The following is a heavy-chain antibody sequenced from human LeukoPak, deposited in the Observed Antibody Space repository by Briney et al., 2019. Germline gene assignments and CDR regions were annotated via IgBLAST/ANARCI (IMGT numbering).Heavy chain of an antibody. Sequence: ASVKVSCKASGYTFTSYDINWVRQATGQGLEWMGWMNPNSGNTGYAQKFQGRVTMTRNTSISTAYMELSSLRPEDTAVYYCARGVVTVVAGGLIWFDPWGQGTLVTVSS. CDR1: GYTFTSYD. CDR3: ARGVVTVVAGGLIWFDP. D-gene: IGHD2-2*03. J-gene: IGHJ5*02. V-gene: IGHV1-8*01. CDR2: MNPNSGNT.